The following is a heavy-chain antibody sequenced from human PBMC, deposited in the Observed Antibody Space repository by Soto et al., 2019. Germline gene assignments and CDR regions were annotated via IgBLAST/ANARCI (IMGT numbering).Heavy chain of an antibody. J-gene: IGHJ6*02. CDR1: GYTFTGYY. V-gene: IGHV1-2*02. CDR2: INPNSGGT. D-gene: IGHD2-15*01. CDR3: AREGGGSSLRYYYYGMDV. Sequence: GASVKVSCKASGYTFTGYYMHLVRQAPGQGLEWMGWINPNSGGTNYAQKFQGRVTMTRDTSISTAYMELSRLRSDDTAVYYCAREGGGSSLRYYYYGMDVWGQGTTVTVSS.